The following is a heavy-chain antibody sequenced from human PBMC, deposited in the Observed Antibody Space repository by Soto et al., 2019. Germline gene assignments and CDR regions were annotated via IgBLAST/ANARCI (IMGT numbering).Heavy chain of an antibody. CDR1: EFTFSRDG. Sequence: GGSLRLSCAASEFTFSRDGMGWVRQAPGKGLEWVSLITDNGGSTHYADSVKGRFTISRDNTKNTLFLQMNSLRVEDTAVYYCAKERATTTAFDYWGQGALVTVSS. D-gene: IGHD4-17*01. CDR2: ITDNGGST. J-gene: IGHJ4*02. V-gene: IGHV3-23*01. CDR3: AKERATTTAFDY.